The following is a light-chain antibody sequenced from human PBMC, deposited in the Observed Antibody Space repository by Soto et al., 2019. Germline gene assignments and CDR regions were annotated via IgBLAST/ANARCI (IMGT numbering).Light chain of an antibody. V-gene: IGLV2-23*02. J-gene: IGLJ2*01. CDR2: EVT. CDR3: CSYAASNTLI. CDR1: SSNVGSYDL. Sequence: QSVLTQPASVSGSPGQSITISCTGTSSNVGSYDLVSWYQQHPGKAPKLLIYEVTKRPSGVSNRFSGSKSGNTASLTISGLQAEHEADYACCSYAASNTLIFGGGTKLIVL.